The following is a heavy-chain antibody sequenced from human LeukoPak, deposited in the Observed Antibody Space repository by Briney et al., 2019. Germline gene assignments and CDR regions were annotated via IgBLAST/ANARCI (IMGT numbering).Heavy chain of an antibody. CDR1: GFTFSNYW. CDR3: ARGDFWSGDYTDAFDV. V-gene: IGHV3-7*04. D-gene: IGHD3-3*01. CDR2: IKLDGSEK. Sequence: GGSLRLSCAASGFTFSNYWMSWVRQAPGQGLEWVANIKLDGSEKYCVDSVKGRFSIFRDNVRNVLYLQMKNLIAGDTALYYCARGDFWSGDYTDAFDVWGQGTMVTVSA. J-gene: IGHJ3*01.